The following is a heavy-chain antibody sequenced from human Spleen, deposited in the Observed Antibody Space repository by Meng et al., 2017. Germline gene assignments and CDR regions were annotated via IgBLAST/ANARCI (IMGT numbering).Heavy chain of an antibody. CDR1: GGSFSGYI. J-gene: IGHJ1*01. Sequence: SGADRSEALETLPHTGATYGGSFSGYIGSAIRQPPGKGLEWIGEINHSGSTNYTPPLKSRVTISVDTSKNQFSLKLSSVTAADTAVYYCARASKRSPYSSSWCPLGHWGQGTLVTVSS. D-gene: IGHD6-13*01. CDR3: ARASKRSPYSSSWCPLGH. CDR2: INHSGST. V-gene: IGHV4-34*01.